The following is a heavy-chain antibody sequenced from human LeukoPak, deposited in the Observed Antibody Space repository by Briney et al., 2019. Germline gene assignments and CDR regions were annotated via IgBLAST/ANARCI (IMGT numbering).Heavy chain of an antibody. V-gene: IGHV3-15*01. Sequence: KTGGSLRLSCAGYGFTFSNAWMTWVRQTPGKGLEWVGRIKGKSEGETTDYAAPVKGRFTISRDDPTNTLYLQMNSLKTEDTAVYYCTRDLGSSHWGQGTLVIVSS. CDR3: TRDLGSSH. CDR1: GFTFSNAW. D-gene: IGHD3-10*01. J-gene: IGHJ4*02. CDR2: IKGKSEGETT.